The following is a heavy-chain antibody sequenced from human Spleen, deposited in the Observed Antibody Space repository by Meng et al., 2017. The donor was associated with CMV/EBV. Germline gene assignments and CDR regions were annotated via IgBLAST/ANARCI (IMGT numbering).Heavy chain of an antibody. CDR3: ARDQGSSSIYGMDV. J-gene: IGHJ6*02. CDR1: GFTFSSYW. D-gene: IGHD6-13*01. V-gene: IGHV3-74*01. CDR2: INSDGSST. Sequence: GESLKISCAASGFTFSSYWMHWVRQAPGKGLVWVSRINSDGSSTSYADSVKGRFSISRDNSKNTLYLQMNSLRVEDTAVYYCARDQGSSSIYGMDVWGQGTTVTVSS.